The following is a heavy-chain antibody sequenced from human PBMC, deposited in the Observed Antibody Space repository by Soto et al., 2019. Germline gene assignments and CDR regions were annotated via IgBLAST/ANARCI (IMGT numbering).Heavy chain of an antibody. CDR2: MNPNSGRT. J-gene: IGHJ4*02. CDR1: GYSFTSYD. V-gene: IGHV1-8*01. Sequence: QVQLGQSGAEVKKPGASVKVYCKASGYSFTSYDINWVRQATGQGLEWMGGMNPNSGRTDYAQKFQGRVTMARNTSISTAYMQLSSLRAEDTAVYYCARERPGANMTSWGQGTLVTVSS. D-gene: IGHD1-1*01. CDR3: ARERPGANMTS.